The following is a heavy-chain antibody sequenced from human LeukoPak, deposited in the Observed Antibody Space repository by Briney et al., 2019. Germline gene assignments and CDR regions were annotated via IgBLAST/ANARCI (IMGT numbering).Heavy chain of an antibody. D-gene: IGHD2-15*01. V-gene: IGHV3-23*01. CDR2: ISGSGGST. J-gene: IGHJ4*02. CDR3: AKKEWDCSGGSCPHFDY. Sequence: GGSLRLSCAASGFTFSSYAMSWVRQAPGKGLEWVSAISGSGGSTYYADSVKGRFTISRDNSKNTLYLQMNSLRAEDTAVYYCAKKEWDCSGGSCPHFDYWGQGTLVTVSS. CDR1: GFTFSSYA.